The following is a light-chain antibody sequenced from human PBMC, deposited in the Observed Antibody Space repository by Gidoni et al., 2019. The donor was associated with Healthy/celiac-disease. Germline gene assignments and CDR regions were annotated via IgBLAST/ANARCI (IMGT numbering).Light chain of an antibody. V-gene: IGLV1-44*01. CDR2: SNN. CDR3: AAWDDSLNGVV. J-gene: IGLJ2*01. CDR1: SSNIGSNT. Sequence: QSVLTQPRSPSGTPGQRVTISCSGSSSNIGSNTVNWYQQLPGTAPKLLIYSNNQRPSGVPDRFSGSKSGTSASLAISGLQSEDEADYYCAAWDDSLNGVVFGGGTKLTVL.